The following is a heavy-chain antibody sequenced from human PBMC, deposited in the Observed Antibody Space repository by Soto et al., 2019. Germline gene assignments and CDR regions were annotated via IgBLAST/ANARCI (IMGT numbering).Heavy chain of an antibody. D-gene: IGHD1-26*01. J-gene: IGHJ4*02. CDR2: IIPIFGTA. CDR3: AREPVGATRGAFGY. Sequence: QVQLVQSGAEVKKPGSSVKVSCKASGGTFSSYAISWVRQAPGQGLEWMGGIIPIFGTANYAQKIQGRVKITADESTSKAYMELSSLRSEDTAVYYCAREPVGATRGAFGYWGQGTLVTVSS. CDR1: GGTFSSYA. V-gene: IGHV1-69*01.